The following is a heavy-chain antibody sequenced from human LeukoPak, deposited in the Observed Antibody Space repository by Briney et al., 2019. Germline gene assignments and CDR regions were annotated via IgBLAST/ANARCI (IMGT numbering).Heavy chain of an antibody. D-gene: IGHD6-13*01. CDR2: ISGYNGDT. J-gene: IGHJ4*02. CDR1: GYDFKTYA. Sequence: GASVKVSCKSFGYDFKTYAVSWVRQAPGQGLDWMGWISGYNGDTDYAPNFQDRVTMTTDTSTSTAYIELRSLSLDDTAVYYCARGGGQTSSWRSFDLWGQGTLVIVSS. CDR3: ARGGGQTSSWRSFDL. V-gene: IGHV1-18*01.